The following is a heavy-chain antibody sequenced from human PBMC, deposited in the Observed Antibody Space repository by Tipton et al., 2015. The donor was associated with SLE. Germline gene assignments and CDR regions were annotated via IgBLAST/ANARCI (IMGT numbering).Heavy chain of an antibody. CDR1: GGSFSGYY. Sequence: GLVKPSETLSLTCAVYGGSFSGYYWSWIRQPPGKGLEWIGSIYYSGNTYYNPSLKSRVTISADTSKNQFSLKLSSVTAADTAVYYCARTSSNWTEYFQHWGQGTLVIVSS. J-gene: IGHJ1*01. CDR3: ARTSSNWTEYFQH. V-gene: IGHV4-34*01. CDR2: IYYSGNT. D-gene: IGHD6-13*01.